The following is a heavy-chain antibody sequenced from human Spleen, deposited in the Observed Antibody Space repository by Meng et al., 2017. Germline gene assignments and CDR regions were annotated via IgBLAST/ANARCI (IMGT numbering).Heavy chain of an antibody. CDR1: GRAASDYY. J-gene: IGHJ4*02. V-gene: IGHV4-34*04. CDR3: ARRPTTIAHAFDY. D-gene: IGHD5-24*01. CDR2: IIHRASP. Sequence: GFVKHSASRSLPCVVLGRAASDYYWSWIRQQPGKGLEWIVEIIHRASPPPPPSLQSRATLSVAPSQISLSLTLISVTAAASSFYSCARRPTTIAHAFDYWGQGTLVTVSS.